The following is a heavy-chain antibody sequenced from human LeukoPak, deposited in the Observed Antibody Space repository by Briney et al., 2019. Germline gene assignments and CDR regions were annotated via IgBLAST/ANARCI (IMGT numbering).Heavy chain of an antibody. J-gene: IGHJ4*02. CDR1: GYTFTAYY. Sequence: ASVKVSCKASGYTFTAYYIHWVRQAPGQGLEWMGCINPNNRGTNYAQKFQGRVTMTRDTSISTAYMELSRLRSDDTAVYYCARDQGSDDSSDYWPLDYWGQGTLVTVSS. V-gene: IGHV1-2*02. D-gene: IGHD3-22*01. CDR3: ARDQGSDDSSDYWPLDY. CDR2: INPNNRGT.